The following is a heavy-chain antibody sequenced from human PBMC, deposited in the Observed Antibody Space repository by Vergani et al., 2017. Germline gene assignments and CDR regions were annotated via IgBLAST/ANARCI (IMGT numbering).Heavy chain of an antibody. V-gene: IGHV3-30*03. CDR1: GFTFSSSG. CDR3: ARDREGSGYYYMDV. D-gene: IGHD3-3*01. J-gene: IGHJ6*03. CDR2: ISDGGSNE. Sequence: QVQLVESGGGVVQPGRSLRLSCAGSGFTFSSSGIHWVRQAPGKGLEWVAIISDGGSNEHYVDSVKGRFTISRDNSKNTLYLQMNSLRAEDTAVYYCARDREGSGYYYMDVWGTGTTVTVS.